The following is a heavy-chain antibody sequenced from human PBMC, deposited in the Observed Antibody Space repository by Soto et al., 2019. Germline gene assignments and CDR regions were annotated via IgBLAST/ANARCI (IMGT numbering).Heavy chain of an antibody. J-gene: IGHJ4*02. D-gene: IGHD1-1*01. V-gene: IGHV3-23*01. CDR3: AKFGMATTKRSPPYYIDY. Sequence: GWSLRLSCAASVFTFSSYAMSWFRQAPGKGLEWVSSISGSGGGTYYADSVKGRFTFSRDNSKNTLYLQMNSLRAEDTAVYYCAKFGMATTKRSPPYYIDYWGQGALVTVSS. CDR1: VFTFSSYA. CDR2: ISGSGGGT.